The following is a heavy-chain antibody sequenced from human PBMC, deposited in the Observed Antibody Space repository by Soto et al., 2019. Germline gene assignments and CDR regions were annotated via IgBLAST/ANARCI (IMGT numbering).Heavy chain of an antibody. Sequence: QVQLVQSGAEVKQPGASVKVSCKSSGYTFTHYAMHWVRQAPGQGLEWLGWINTDNGNTAFSQKFQGRVSITMDTSASTAYVDLSSLISEDTAVYYCARQGDSRILRDIFDIWGQGTLVTVAS. V-gene: IGHV1-3*04. CDR1: GYTFTHYA. CDR2: INTDNGNT. J-gene: IGHJ3*02. CDR3: ARQGDSRILRDIFDI. D-gene: IGHD2-15*01.